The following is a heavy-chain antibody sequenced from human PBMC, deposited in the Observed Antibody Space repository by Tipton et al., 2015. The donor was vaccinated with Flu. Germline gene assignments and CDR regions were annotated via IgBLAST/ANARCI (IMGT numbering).Heavy chain of an antibody. CDR2: INDIGST. D-gene: IGHD5-18*01. CDR1: GGSFRGYY. V-gene: IGHV4-34*01. Sequence: TLSLTCAVYGGSFRGYYWTWIRQPPGKGLEWIGEINDIGSTNYNPSLKSRVTISVDTSKNQFSLILSSLTAADTSVYYCAKRGYGYGNDYWGQGTLVTVSS. CDR3: AKRGYGYGNDY. J-gene: IGHJ4*02.